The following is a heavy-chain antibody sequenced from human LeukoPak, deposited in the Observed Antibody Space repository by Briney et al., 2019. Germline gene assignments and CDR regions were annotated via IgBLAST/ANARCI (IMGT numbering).Heavy chain of an antibody. V-gene: IGHV5-51*01. CDR1: GFDFGNYW. CDR2: IYPGDSDT. D-gene: IGHD5-24*01. J-gene: IGHJ1*01. Sequence: GESLKISCKGSGFDFGNYWIGWVRQMPGKDLEWMGIIYPGDSDTKYSPSFQGRATMSVDKSNSTAYLQWSTLRASDTAMYYCARRGGYNFRYFEVWGQGTLVTVSS. CDR3: ARRGGYNFRYFEV.